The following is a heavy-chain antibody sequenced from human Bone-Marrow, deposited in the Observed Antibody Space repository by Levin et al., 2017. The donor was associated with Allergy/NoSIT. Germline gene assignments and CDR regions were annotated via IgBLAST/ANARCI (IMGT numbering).Heavy chain of an antibody. D-gene: IGHD1-14*01. J-gene: IGHJ3*02. V-gene: IGHV2-5*02. CDR3: AHRRGNLDTFDI. Sequence: QTLSLTCNFSGFSLSTRGEGVGWVRQPPGKALEWLATVYWEDDKNYSPSLKTRLTITRDTSKNQVILRLTNMDLVDTGTYYCAHRRGNLDTFDIWGQETSVTVSS. CDR2: VYWEDDK. CDR1: GFSLSTRGEG.